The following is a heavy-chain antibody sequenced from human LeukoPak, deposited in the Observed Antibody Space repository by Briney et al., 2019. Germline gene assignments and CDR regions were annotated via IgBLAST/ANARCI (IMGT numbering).Heavy chain of an antibody. D-gene: IGHD6-19*01. CDR2: FDPEDGET. J-gene: IGHJ5*02. Sequence: ASVKVSCKASGYTFTTYHMNWVRQAPGKGLEWMVGFDPEDGETIYAQKFQGRVTMTEDTSTDTAYMELSSLRSEDTAVYYCATDRNGWYSGDWFDPWGQGTLVTISS. V-gene: IGHV1-24*01. CDR3: ATDRNGWYSGDWFDP. CDR1: GYTFTTYH.